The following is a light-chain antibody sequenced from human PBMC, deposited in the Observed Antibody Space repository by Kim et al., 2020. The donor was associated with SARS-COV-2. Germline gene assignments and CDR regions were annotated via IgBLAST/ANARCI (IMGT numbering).Light chain of an antibody. Sequence: GKTVTTSGTRISGSIDDNYVQWYQQRPGGVPTTVIYEDDQRPSGVSDRFSGSIDNSSNSASLTISGLRTEDEADYYCQSYNRDNVLFGGGTQLTVL. CDR3: QSYNRDNVL. CDR2: EDD. V-gene: IGLV6-57*03. J-gene: IGLJ2*01. CDR1: SGSIDDNY.